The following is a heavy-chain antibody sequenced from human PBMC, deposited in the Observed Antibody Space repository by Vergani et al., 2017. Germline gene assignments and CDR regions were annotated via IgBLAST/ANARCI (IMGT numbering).Heavy chain of an antibody. J-gene: IGHJ4*02. Sequence: EVQLLESGGGLVQPGGSLRLSCAASGFTLSSFWMGWVRQAAGKGLEWVANIKEDGSEKFYVDSVRGRFVVSRDNAKNSLYLQLNSLRAEDTAVYYCARVEGYSGIYWGQGTLVTVSS. V-gene: IGHV3-7*01. CDR3: ARVEGYSGIY. CDR2: IKEDGSEK. D-gene: IGHD5-12*01. CDR1: GFTLSSFW.